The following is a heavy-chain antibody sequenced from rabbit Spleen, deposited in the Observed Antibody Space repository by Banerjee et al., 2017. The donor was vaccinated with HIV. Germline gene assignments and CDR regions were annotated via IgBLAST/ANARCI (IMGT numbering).Heavy chain of an antibody. V-gene: IGHV1S40*01. CDR2: IYTGDGNT. D-gene: IGHD5-1*01. J-gene: IGHJ3*01. CDR1: GFSFSSD. Sequence: QSLEESGGDLVKPGASLTLTCTASGFSFSSDMCWVRQAPGKGLEWIACIYTGDGNTGYASWAKGRFTISKTSSTTVTLQMTSLTAADTATYFCARSYGSWTGAGYVIGRLDLWGPGTLVTV. CDR3: ARSYGSWTGAGYVIGRLDL.